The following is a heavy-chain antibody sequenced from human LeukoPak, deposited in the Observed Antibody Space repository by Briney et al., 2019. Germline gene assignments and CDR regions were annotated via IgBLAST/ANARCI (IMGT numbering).Heavy chain of an antibody. D-gene: IGHD4-17*01. CDR2: ISSNGGST. CDR1: GFTFSSYA. J-gene: IGHJ6*02. CDR3: ARDRLRGFNYYGMDV. V-gene: IGHV3-64*01. Sequence: GGSLRLSCAASGFTFSSYAMHWVRQAPGKGLEYVSAISSNGGSTYYANSVKGRFTISRDNSKNTLYLQMGSLRAEDMAVYYCARDRLRGFNYYGMDVWGQGTTVTVSS.